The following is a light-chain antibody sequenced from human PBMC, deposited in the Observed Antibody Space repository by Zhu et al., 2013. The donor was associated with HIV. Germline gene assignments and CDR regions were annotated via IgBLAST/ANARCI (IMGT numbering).Light chain of an antibody. CDR2: GAS. Sequence: DIQMTQSPSSVSASVGDRVSFTCRASQGISTRLAWYQQKPGEAPNLLIYGASKLQSGVPSRFSGSGSGTEFTLTISSLQPDDFATYYCQQYNTYPLTFGQGTRLDIK. J-gene: IGKJ5*01. CDR3: QQYNTYPLT. CDR1: QGISTR. V-gene: IGKV1D-16*01.